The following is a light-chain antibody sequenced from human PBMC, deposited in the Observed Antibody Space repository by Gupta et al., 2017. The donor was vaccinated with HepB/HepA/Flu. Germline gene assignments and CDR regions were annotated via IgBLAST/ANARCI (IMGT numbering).Light chain of an antibody. CDR1: QSILYSANNKNY. J-gene: IGKJ4*01. V-gene: IGKV4-1*01. Sequence: DIVMTQSPDSLAVSLGERATINCKSSQSILYSANNKNYLAWYQQKPGQPPKLLIDWASTREYGVPDRFSGSGSGTDFTLTISSRQAEDAAVYFCQQDDYTPLTFGGGTKVEIK. CDR3: QQDDYTPLT. CDR2: WAS.